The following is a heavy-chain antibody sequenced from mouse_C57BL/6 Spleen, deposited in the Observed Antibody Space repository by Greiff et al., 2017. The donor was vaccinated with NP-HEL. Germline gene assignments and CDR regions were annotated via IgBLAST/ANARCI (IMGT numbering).Heavy chain of an antibody. Sequence: QVQLQQSGAELVRPGTSVKLSCKASGYAFTSYWMHWVKQRPGQGLEWIGVIDPSDSYTNYNQKFKGKATLTVDTSSSTAYMQLSSLTSEDSAVYYCARKAGTDYAMDYWGQGTSVTVSS. J-gene: IGHJ4*01. V-gene: IGHV1-59*01. CDR1: GYAFTSYW. CDR2: IDPSDSYT. CDR3: ARKAGTDYAMDY. D-gene: IGHD4-1*01.